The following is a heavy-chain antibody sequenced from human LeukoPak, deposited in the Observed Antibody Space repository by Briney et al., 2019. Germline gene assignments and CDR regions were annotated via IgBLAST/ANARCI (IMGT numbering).Heavy chain of an antibody. CDR2: IYPRDSDT. V-gene: IGHV5-51*01. D-gene: IGHD2-21*02. CDR3: ARRITGGDRLFDY. J-gene: IGHJ4*02. Sequence: GESLKISCKGSGYSFSNYWIGWVRQMPGKGLEWMGIIYPRDSDTIYSPSFQGQVTISADKSISTAYLQWSSLKASDTAMYYCARRITGGDRLFDYWGQGTLVTVSS. CDR1: GYSFSNYW.